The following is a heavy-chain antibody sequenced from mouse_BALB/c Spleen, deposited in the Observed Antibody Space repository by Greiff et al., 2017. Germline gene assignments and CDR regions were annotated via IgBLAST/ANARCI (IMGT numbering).Heavy chain of an antibody. J-gene: IGHJ4*01. V-gene: IGHV5-15*02. CDR3: ARDPYGYDGSYAMDY. CDR2: ISNLAYSI. Sequence: EVKLVESGGGLVQPGGSRKLSCAASGFTFSDYGMAWVRQAPGKGPEWVAFISNLAYSIYYADTVTGRFTISRENAKNTLYLEMSSLRSEDTAMYFCARDPYGYDGSYAMDYWGQGTSVTVSS. D-gene: IGHD2-2*01. CDR1: GFTFSDYG.